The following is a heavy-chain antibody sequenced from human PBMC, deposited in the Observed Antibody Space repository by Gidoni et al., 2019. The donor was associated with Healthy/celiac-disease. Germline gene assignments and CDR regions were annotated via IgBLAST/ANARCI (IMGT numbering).Heavy chain of an antibody. CDR1: AFTFSNAW. Sequence: EVQLVESGGGVVKPGGSLRLSCAASAFTFSNAWMSWVRQAPGKGLEWVGRIKSKTDGGTTDYAAPVKGRFTISRDDSKNTLYLQMNSLKTEDTAVYYCTTSIAAAGAFDYWGQGTLVTVSS. V-gene: IGHV3-15*01. D-gene: IGHD6-13*01. CDR3: TTSIAAAGAFDY. CDR2: IKSKTDGGTT. J-gene: IGHJ4*02.